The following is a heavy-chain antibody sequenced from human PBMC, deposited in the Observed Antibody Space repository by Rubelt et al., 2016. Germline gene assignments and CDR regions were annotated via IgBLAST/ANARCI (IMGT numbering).Heavy chain of an antibody. J-gene: IGHJ3*02. Sequence: QVQLQQWGAGLLKPSETLSLTCAVYGGSISSGGYYWTWIRQPPGKGLEWIGDINKSGATNYNPSLKSRVTISVETSKNQFSVKLRVSTAAETAVDYWARDTGGGQPTTGACDIWGQGTMVTVSS. V-gene: IGHV4-34*01. CDR2: INKSGAT. CDR3: ARDTGGGQPTTGACDI. D-gene: IGHD1-26*01. CDR1: GGSISSGGYY.